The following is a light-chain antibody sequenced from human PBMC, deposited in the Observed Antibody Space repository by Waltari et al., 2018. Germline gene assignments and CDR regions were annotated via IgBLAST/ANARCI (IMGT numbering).Light chain of an antibody. V-gene: IGKV3-20*01. Sequence: EIVLTQYPGTLSLSPGERATLSCRASQSVSSTYLAWYQQKPGQAPRLPIYDASSRATGIPDRFSGSGSGTDFTLIISRLEPEDFGVYYCQQCGSSPPTFGGGTKVQIK. CDR1: QSVSSTY. CDR3: QQCGSSPPT. J-gene: IGKJ4*01. CDR2: DAS.